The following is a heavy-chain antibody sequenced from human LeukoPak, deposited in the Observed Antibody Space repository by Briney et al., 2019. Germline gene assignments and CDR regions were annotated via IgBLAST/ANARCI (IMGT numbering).Heavy chain of an antibody. CDR1: GFTVNSNY. Sequence: PGGSLRLSCAASGFTVNSNYMGWVRQAPGKGLEWVSVIYSGGSTYYADSVKGRFTISRDNAKNSLYLQMNSLRAEDTAVYYCARDGVVVVAARGFDYWGQGTLVTVSS. J-gene: IGHJ4*02. CDR3: ARDGVVVVAARGFDY. V-gene: IGHV3-66*01. D-gene: IGHD2-15*01. CDR2: IYSGGST.